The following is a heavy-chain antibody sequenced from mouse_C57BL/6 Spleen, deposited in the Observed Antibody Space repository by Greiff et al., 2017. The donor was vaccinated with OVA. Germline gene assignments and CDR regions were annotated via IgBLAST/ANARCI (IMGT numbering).Heavy chain of an antibody. Sequence: EVMLVESGGGLVKPGGSLKLSCAASGFTFSSYAMSWVRQTPEKRLEWVATISDGGSYTYYPDNVKGRFTISRDNAKNNLYLQMSHLKSEDTAMYYCARAITTVVAYYYAMDYWGQGTSVTVSS. D-gene: IGHD1-1*01. CDR3: ARAITTVVAYYYAMDY. CDR1: GFTFSSYA. CDR2: ISDGGSYT. V-gene: IGHV5-4*03. J-gene: IGHJ4*01.